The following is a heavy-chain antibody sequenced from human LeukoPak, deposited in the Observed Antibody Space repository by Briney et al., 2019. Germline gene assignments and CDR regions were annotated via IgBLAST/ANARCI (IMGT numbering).Heavy chain of an antibody. V-gene: IGHV3-21*01. Sequence: GGSLRLSCAASGFTFSSYSMNWVRQAPGKGLEWVSSISSSSSYIYYADSVKGRFTISRDNAKNSLYLQMNSLRAEDTAVYYCARDFRFSGSLLGPFDAFDIWGQGTMVTVSS. CDR2: ISSSSSYI. J-gene: IGHJ3*02. D-gene: IGHD1-26*01. CDR3: ARDFRFSGSLLGPFDAFDI. CDR1: GFTFSSYS.